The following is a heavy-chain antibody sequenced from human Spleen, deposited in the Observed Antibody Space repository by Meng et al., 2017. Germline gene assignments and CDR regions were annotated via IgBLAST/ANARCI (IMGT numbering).Heavy chain of an antibody. V-gene: IGHV3-23*01. CDR1: GFTFSSYA. CDR3: ARGRGLYSSGWYDRFDY. J-gene: IGHJ4*02. D-gene: IGHD6-19*01. CDR2: ISGSGGST. Sequence: GESLKISCAASGFTFSSYAMSWVRQAPGKGLEWVSAISGSGGSTYYADSVKGRFTISRDNSKNTLYLQMNSLRAEDTAVYYCARGRGLYSSGWYDRFDYWGQGTLVTVSS.